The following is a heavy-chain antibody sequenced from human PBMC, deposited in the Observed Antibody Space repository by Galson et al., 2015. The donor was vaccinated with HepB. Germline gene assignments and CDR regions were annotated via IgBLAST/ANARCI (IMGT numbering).Heavy chain of an antibody. D-gene: IGHD3-9*01. J-gene: IGHJ3*02. CDR1: GFTFSSYG. CDR3: AANSFYYDILTGQGAFDI. CDR2: IWYDGSNK. V-gene: IGHV3-33*08. Sequence: SLRLSCAASGFTFSSYGMHWVRQAPGKGLEWVAVIWYDGSNKYYADSVKGRFTISRDNSKNTLYLQMNSLRAEDTAVYYCAANSFYYDILTGQGAFDIWGQGTMVTVSS.